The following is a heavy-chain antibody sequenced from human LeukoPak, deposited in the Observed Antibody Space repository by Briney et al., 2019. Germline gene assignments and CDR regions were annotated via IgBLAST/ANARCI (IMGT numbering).Heavy chain of an antibody. V-gene: IGHV4-34*01. CDR2: INHSGST. CDR3: ARETIDREAVADPYYFDY. Sequence: SETLSLTCAVYGGSFSGYYWSWIRQPPGKGLEWIGEINHSGSTNYNPSLKSRVTISVDTSKNQFSLKLSSVTAADTAVYYCARETIDREAVADPYYFDYWGQGTLVTVSS. J-gene: IGHJ4*02. CDR1: GGSFSGYY. D-gene: IGHD6-19*01.